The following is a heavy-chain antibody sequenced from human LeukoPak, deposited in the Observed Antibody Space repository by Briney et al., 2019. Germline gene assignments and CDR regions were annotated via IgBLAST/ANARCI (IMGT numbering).Heavy chain of an antibody. Sequence: PSETLSLTCAVYGGSFSGYYWSWLRQPPGKGLEWIGEINHSGSTNYNPSLKSRVTISVDTSKNQFSLKLSSVTAADTAVYYCARAGHDYVWGSYRHGGFDYWGQGTLVTVSS. J-gene: IGHJ4*02. V-gene: IGHV4-34*01. CDR3: ARAGHDYVWGSYRHGGFDY. CDR2: INHSGST. D-gene: IGHD3-16*02. CDR1: GGSFSGYY.